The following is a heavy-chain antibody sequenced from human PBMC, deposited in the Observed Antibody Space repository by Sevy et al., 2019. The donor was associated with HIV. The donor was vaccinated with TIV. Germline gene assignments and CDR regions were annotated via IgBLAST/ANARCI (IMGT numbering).Heavy chain of an antibody. V-gene: IGHV3-15*01. D-gene: IGHD1-26*01. CDR1: GFSFKNVC. Sequence: GGSLRLSCAGSGFSFKNVCMTWVRQTPGKGLEWVGHAKRKSDGGSIDYGSPVNGRFTISRDDSKDMLYLQMSSLKTEDTVVYYCATVLGAGAAGAFEIWGQGTMVTVSS. CDR2: AKRKSDGGSI. J-gene: IGHJ3*02. CDR3: ATVLGAGAAGAFEI.